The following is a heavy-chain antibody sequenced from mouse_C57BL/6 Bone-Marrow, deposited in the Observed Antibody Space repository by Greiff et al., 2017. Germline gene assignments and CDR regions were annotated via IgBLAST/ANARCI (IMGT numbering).Heavy chain of an antibody. D-gene: IGHD2-4*01. Sequence: EVHLVESGGGLVKPGGSLKLSCAASGFTFSSYAMSWVRQTPEKRLEWVATISDGGSSTYYPDNVKGRFTISRDNAKNNLYLQISHLKSEDTAMYYCARQLRAMDYWGQGTSVTVSS. J-gene: IGHJ4*01. CDR1: GFTFSSYA. V-gene: IGHV5-4*01. CDR3: ARQLRAMDY. CDR2: ISDGGSST.